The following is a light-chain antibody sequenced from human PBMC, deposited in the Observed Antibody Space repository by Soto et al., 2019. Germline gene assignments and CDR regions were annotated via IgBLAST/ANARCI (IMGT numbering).Light chain of an antibody. J-gene: IGLJ2*01. CDR3: QSYDSSLSGVV. Sequence: QPVLTQPPSVSGAPGQRVTISCTGSSSNIGAGYDVHWYQHLPGTAPKLLIYGNSDRSSGVPDRFSGSKSGTSASLAITGLQAEDEADYYCQSYDSSLSGVVFGGGTKLTVL. V-gene: IGLV1-40*01. CDR1: SSNIGAGYD. CDR2: GNS.